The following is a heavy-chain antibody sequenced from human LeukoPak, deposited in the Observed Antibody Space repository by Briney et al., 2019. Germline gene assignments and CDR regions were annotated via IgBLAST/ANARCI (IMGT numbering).Heavy chain of an antibody. CDR1: GFTFSSYS. CDR3: ASQVVPAARVDY. CDR2: ISSSSSYI. V-gene: IGHV3-21*01. Sequence: GGSLRLSCAASGFTFSSYSMNWARQAPEKGLEWVSSISSSSSYIYYADSVKGRFTISRDNAKNSLYLQMNSLRAEDTAVYYCASQVVPAARVDYWGQGTLVTVSS. J-gene: IGHJ4*02. D-gene: IGHD2-2*01.